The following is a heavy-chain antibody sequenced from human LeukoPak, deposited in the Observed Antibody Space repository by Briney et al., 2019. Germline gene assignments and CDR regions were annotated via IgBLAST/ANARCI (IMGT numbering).Heavy chain of an antibody. CDR3: ARGRMIAVAGTRGSLGY. V-gene: IGHV1-2*06. Sequence: ASVTVSCTASGYTITGYYMHWVRQAPGQGLEWMGRINPNSGGTNSAQKFQGRITMTRNTSISTAYMELSSLRSEDTAVYYCARGRMIAVAGTRGSLGYWGQGTLVTVSS. CDR2: INPNSGGT. D-gene: IGHD6-19*01. CDR1: GYTITGYY. J-gene: IGHJ4*02.